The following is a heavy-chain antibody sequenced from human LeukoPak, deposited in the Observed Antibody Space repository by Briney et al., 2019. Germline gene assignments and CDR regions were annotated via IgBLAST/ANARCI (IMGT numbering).Heavy chain of an antibody. D-gene: IGHD3-3*01. J-gene: IGHJ4*02. Sequence: PGGSLRLPCAASGFTFSSYPMSWVRQAPGLSLDWVSAISGSGGSTYYADSVKGRFTISRDNSKNTLYLQMNSLGAEDTAVYYCAKGDFWSADGRFDYWGQGTLVTVSS. V-gene: IGHV3-23*01. CDR1: GFTFSSYP. CDR3: AKGDFWSADGRFDY. CDR2: ISGSGGST.